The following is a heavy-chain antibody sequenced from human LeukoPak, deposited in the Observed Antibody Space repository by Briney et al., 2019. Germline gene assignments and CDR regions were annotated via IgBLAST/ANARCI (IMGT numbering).Heavy chain of an antibody. CDR3: ASGIGSATRSGYDY. Sequence: GGSLRLSCAASGFTFSNYEMNWVRQAPGKGLEWVSYISGSGSTIYYADSVKGRFTISRDNAKDSLYLQMNSLRAEDTAVYYCASGIGSATRSGYDYWGQGTLVTVSS. CDR2: ISGSGSTI. V-gene: IGHV3-48*03. D-gene: IGHD3-3*01. J-gene: IGHJ4*02. CDR1: GFTFSNYE.